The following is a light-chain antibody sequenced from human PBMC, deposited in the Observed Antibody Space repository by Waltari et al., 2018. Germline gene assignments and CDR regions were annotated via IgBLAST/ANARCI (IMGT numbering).Light chain of an antibody. CDR3: SAWDSNLSAWV. V-gene: IGLV10-54*04. Sequence: QAGLTQPPSVSKGLGQTATLTCTGNNNNVGNQGAAWLQQHQGHPPNLLSYRNNNRPSGISEKFSASRSGNTASLTITGLQPEDEADYYCSAWDSNLSAWVFGGGT. CDR2: RNN. J-gene: IGLJ3*02. CDR1: NNNVGNQG.